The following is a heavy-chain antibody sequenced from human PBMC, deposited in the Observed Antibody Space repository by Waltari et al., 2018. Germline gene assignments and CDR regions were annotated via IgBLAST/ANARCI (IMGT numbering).Heavy chain of an antibody. J-gene: IGHJ6*02. D-gene: IGHD3-10*01. CDR2: IKQDGSEK. CDR3: ARDGVPNYYGMDV. V-gene: IGHV3-7*01. Sequence: EVQLVESGGGLVQPGGSLRLSCAASGFTFSSYWMSWVRQAPGKGLEWVANIKQDGSEKYYVDSVKGRFTISRDNAKNSLYLQMNSLRAEDTAVYYCARDGVPNYYGMDVWGQGTTVTVSS. CDR1: GFTFSSYW.